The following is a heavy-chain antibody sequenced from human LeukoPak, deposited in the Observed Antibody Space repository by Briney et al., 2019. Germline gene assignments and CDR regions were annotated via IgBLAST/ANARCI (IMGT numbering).Heavy chain of an antibody. CDR1: GYTFTNYD. D-gene: IGHD3-16*01. J-gene: IGHJ4*02. CDR3: ARVPRELGAY. V-gene: IGHV1-8*01. Sequence: ASVKVSCKASGYTFTNYDINWVRQATGRGLAWMGYMNPNSGFTTYAQKFQGRVTMTRNTSISTAYMELSSLRSEDTAVYYCARVPRELGAYWGQGTLVTVSS. CDR2: MNPNSGFT.